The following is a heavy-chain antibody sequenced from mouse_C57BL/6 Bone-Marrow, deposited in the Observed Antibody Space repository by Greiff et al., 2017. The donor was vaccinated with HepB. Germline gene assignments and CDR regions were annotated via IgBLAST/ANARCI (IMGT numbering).Heavy chain of an antibody. D-gene: IGHD2-4*01. Sequence: QVQLQQPGAELVKPGASVKLSCKASGYTFTSYWMQWVKQRPGQGLEWIGEIDPSDSYTNYNQKFKGKATLTVDTSSSTAYMQLSSLTSEDSAVYYCARNPLRLDYWGQGTTLTVSS. V-gene: IGHV1-50*01. CDR3: ARNPLRLDY. J-gene: IGHJ2*01. CDR1: GYTFTSYW. CDR2: IDPSDSYT.